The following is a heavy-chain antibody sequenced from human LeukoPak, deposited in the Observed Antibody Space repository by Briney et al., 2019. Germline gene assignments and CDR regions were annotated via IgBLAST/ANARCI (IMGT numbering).Heavy chain of an antibody. CDR3: ARYTAMVNDAFDI. J-gene: IGHJ3*02. V-gene: IGHV4-61*05. D-gene: IGHD5-18*01. Sequence: SETLSLTCTVSGGSIRSRSYYWGWIRQSPGKGLEWIGYIYYSGSTNYNPSLKSRVTISVDTSKNQFSLKLSSVTAADTAVYYCARYTAMVNDAFDIWGQGTMVTVSS. CDR1: GGSIRSRSYY. CDR2: IYYSGST.